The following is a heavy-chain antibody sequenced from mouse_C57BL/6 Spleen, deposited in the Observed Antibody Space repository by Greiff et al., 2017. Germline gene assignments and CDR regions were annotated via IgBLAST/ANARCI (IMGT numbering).Heavy chain of an antibody. CDR1: GYSITSGYF. V-gene: IGHV3-6*01. CDR3: ASPIFYYAMDY. D-gene: IGHD6-5*01. CDR2: ISYDGSN. Sequence: ESGPGLVKPSQSLTFTCSVTGYSITSGYFWNWIRQFPGNKLEWMGYISYDGSNNYNPSLNNRISITRDTSKNQFFLKLNSVTTEDTATYYCASPIFYYAMDYWGQGTSATVSS. J-gene: IGHJ4*01.